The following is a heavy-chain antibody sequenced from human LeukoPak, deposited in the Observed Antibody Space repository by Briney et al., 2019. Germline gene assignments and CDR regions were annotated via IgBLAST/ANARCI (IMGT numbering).Heavy chain of an antibody. CDR3: ARFSRGDVVGI. CDR2: IKQDGTDK. CDR1: GFTFSNFW. D-gene: IGHD2-15*01. Sequence: GGSLRLSCAASGFTFSNFWMSWVRQAPGKGLEWVANIKQDGTDKQYVDFVKGRFTISRDNAKNSLYLQINSLRAEDTAVYYCARFSRGDVVGIWGQGTLVTVSS. V-gene: IGHV3-7*03. J-gene: IGHJ4*02.